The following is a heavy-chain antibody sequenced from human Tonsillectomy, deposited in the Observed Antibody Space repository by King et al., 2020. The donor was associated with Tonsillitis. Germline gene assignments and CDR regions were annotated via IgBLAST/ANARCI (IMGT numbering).Heavy chain of an antibody. CDR3: ARDLYYGMDV. CDR2: ISSGSSSI. V-gene: IGHV3-21*01. CDR1: GFTFTDYR. J-gene: IGHJ6*02. Sequence: VQLVESGGGLVKPGGSLRLSCAASGFTFTDYRMNWVRQAPGKGLEWVSSISSGSSSIYYADSLRGRFTTSRDNAKNSLYIQMNSLRAEDTSVYYCARDLYYGMDVWGQGTTVTVSS.